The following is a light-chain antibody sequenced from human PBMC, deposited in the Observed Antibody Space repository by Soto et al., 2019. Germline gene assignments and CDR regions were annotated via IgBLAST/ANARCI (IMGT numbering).Light chain of an antibody. V-gene: IGKV3-20*01. CDR1: ESVSGGS. J-gene: IGKJ1*01. CDR3: QQYGISPRT. Sequence: ENVLTQSPGTLSLSPGERATLSCRASESVSGGSLAWYQQRPGQAPRLLIYASSSRATGIPDRFSGSGSGTDFTLTITRLEPEDFAVYYCQQYGISPRTFGQGTKVDIK. CDR2: ASS.